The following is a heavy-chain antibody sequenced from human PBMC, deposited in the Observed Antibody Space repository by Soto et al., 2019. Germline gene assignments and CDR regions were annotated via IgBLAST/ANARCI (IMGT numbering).Heavy chain of an antibody. Sequence: SLKVSCKASGGTFSSYPISWGRQAPEQGLEWKGGIIPIFGTANYAQKFQGRVTITADESTSTAYMELSSLRSEDTAVYYCARGSDYYGSGMPMGLVYYGMDVWGQGTTVTRLL. V-gene: IGHV1-69*13. D-gene: IGHD3-10*01. CDR2: IIPIFGTA. CDR1: GGTFSSYP. CDR3: ARGSDYYGSGMPMGLVYYGMDV. J-gene: IGHJ6*02.